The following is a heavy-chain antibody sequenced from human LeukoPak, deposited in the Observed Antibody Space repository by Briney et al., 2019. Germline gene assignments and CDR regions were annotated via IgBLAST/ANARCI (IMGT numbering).Heavy chain of an antibody. V-gene: IGHV3-23*01. CDR1: GFTFSSYS. CDR2: ISGSGGST. J-gene: IGHJ4*02. Sequence: GGSLRLSCAASGFTFSSYSMNWVRQAPGKGLEWVSAISGSGGSTYYADSVKGRFTISRDNSKNTLYLQVNSLRAEDTAVYYCAKGSRVIITFNDYWGQGTLVTVSS. CDR3: AKGSRVIITFNDY. D-gene: IGHD3-10*01.